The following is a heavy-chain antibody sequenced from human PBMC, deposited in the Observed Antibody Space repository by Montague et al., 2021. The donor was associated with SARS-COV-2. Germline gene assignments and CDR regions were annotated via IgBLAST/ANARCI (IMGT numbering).Heavy chain of an antibody. D-gene: IGHD2-2*01. CDR3: ARIPVGSKYYFDF. CDR2: TYYRSKWYN. Sequence: CAISGDSVSRNSAAWNWIRQSPSRGLEWLGRTYYRSKWYNDYAESVKSRITIDPDTSKHQFSLHLNSVTSEDTAVYYCARIPVGSKYYFDFWGQGTLVTVPS. CDR1: GDSVSRNSAA. J-gene: IGHJ4*02. V-gene: IGHV6-1*01.